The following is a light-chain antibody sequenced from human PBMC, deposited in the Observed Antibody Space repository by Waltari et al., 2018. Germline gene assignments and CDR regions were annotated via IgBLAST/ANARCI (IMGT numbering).Light chain of an antibody. V-gene: IGKV3-11*01. Sequence: EIVLTQSPATLSLSPGARATLSCRASQRVSSYLAWYQQKPGQAPRLLIYDASNRATGIPARFSGSGSGTDFTLTISSLEPEDFAVYYCQQRSNWPPWTFGQGTKVEIK. CDR1: QRVSSY. CDR3: QQRSNWPPWT. J-gene: IGKJ1*01. CDR2: DAS.